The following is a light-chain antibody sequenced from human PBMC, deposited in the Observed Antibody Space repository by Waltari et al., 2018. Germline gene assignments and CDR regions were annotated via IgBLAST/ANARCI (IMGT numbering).Light chain of an antibody. V-gene: IGKV3-20*01. J-gene: IGKJ4*01. CDR2: GAS. CDR1: QTVNNNH. Sequence: EFVLTQSPGTLSLSPGEGGTLSCRASQTVNNNHLAWYQQRPGQAPRLLIYGASSRATGIPARFSGSGTGTDFTLTIRRLQPEDFAVYYCQQYGSPPLTFGGGTKVESK. CDR3: QQYGSPPLT.